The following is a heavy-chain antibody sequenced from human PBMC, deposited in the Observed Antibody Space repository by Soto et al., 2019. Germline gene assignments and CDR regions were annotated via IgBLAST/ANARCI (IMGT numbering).Heavy chain of an antibody. Sequence: SVKVSCKASGGTYSSYTISWVRQAPGQGLEWMGRIIPILGIANYAQKFQGRVTITADKSTSTAYMELSSLRSEDTAVYYCARDLENDDYALPAGAFDIWGQGTMVTVSS. J-gene: IGHJ3*02. CDR2: IIPILGIA. CDR1: GGTYSSYT. D-gene: IGHD4-17*01. V-gene: IGHV1-69*04. CDR3: ARDLENDDYALPAGAFDI.